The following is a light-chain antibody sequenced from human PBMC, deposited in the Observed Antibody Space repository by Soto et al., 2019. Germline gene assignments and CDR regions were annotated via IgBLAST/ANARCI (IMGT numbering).Light chain of an antibody. CDR2: AAS. V-gene: IGKV1-39*01. CDR3: QQSYSTPYT. Sequence: DIQMTQSPSSQSASVGDRVTITCRASQSISSYLNWYQQKPGKAPKLLIYAASSLQSGVPSRFSGSGSGTDFTLTISSLQPGDFATYYCQQSYSTPYTFGQGTKLEIK. CDR1: QSISSY. J-gene: IGKJ2*01.